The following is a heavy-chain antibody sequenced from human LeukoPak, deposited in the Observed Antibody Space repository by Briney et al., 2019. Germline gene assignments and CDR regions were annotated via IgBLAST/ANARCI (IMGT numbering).Heavy chain of an antibody. CDR1: GFSSIGYS. V-gene: IGHV3-48*01. D-gene: IGHD6-13*01. CDR2: ISISSSTI. CDR3: ARYRGSWSLDY. J-gene: IGHJ4*02. Sequence: GGSLRLSCVASGFSSIGYSLNWVRQAPGKGLEWLSYISISSSTIYYADSVKGRFTISRDNAKNSLYLQMNSLRAEDTAVYYCARYRGSWSLDYRGQGTLVTVSS.